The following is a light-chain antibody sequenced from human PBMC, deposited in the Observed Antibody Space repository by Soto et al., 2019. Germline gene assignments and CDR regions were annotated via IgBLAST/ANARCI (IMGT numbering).Light chain of an antibody. V-gene: IGKV3-20*01. Sequence: EIVLTQSPGTLSLSPGERATLSCRASQSVSSSYLAWYQQKPGPAPRLLICGASSRATGIPDRFSGSGAGTDFTLTISRLEPEDVAVYYCQQYGSSPLWTFGQGTKVEIK. CDR1: QSVSSSY. CDR2: GAS. CDR3: QQYGSSPLWT. J-gene: IGKJ1*01.